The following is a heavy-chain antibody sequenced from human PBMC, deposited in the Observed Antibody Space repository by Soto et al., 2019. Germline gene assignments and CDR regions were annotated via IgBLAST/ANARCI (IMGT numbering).Heavy chain of an antibody. CDR1: GGSISSSSYY. Sequence: QLQLQESGPRLVKPSETLSLTCTFSGGSISSSSYYWGWIRQPPGKGLERIGSIYYSGSTYYKPSLNSRVTISVDTSKNQFSLKLSSVTAADTAVYYCARTATHYDSSGYHFDYWGQGTLVTVSS. J-gene: IGHJ4*02. V-gene: IGHV4-39*01. CDR2: IYYSGST. D-gene: IGHD3-22*01. CDR3: ARTATHYDSSGYHFDY.